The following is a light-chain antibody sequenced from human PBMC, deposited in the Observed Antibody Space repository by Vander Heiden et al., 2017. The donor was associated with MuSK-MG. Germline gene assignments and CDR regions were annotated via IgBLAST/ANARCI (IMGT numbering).Light chain of an antibody. Sequence: SALTQPPSVSGSSGQSITISFTGTSSDVAVYKYVSCYLQNLGNATKLMIYEVSNRLTGVSNGFSGSKSGNTASVTISGRQPEDEADYYCSSATTSSPLYVFGTGTKVTVL. J-gene: IGLJ1*01. V-gene: IGLV2-14*01. CDR3: SSATTSSPLYV. CDR1: SSDVAVYKY. CDR2: EVS.